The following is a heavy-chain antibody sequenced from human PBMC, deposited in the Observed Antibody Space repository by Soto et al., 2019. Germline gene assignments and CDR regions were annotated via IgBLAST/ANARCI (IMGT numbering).Heavy chain of an antibody. CDR2: IYTSGST. V-gene: IGHV4-59*10. D-gene: IGHD2-8*02. J-gene: IGHJ6*02. Sequence: SETLSLTCAVHGDSFSGYFWTWIRQPPGKGLEWIGRIYTSGSTNYNPSLKSRVTMSVDTSKNQFSLKLSSVTAADTAVYYCARAVLDYYYYYGMDVWGQGTTVTVSS. CDR3: ARAVLDYYYYYGMDV. CDR1: GDSFSGYF.